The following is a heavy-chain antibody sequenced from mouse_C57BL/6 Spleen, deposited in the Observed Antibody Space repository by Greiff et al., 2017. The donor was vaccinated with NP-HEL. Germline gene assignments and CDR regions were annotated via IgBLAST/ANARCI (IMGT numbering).Heavy chain of an antibody. Sequence: DVMLVESGGGLVQPGGSMKLSCVASGFTFSNYWMNWVRQSPEKGLEWVAQIRLKSDNYATHYAESVKGRFTISRDDSKSSVYLQMNNLRAEDTGIYYCTEPYYGSLYYYAMDYWGQGTSVTVSS. D-gene: IGHD1-1*01. CDR3: TEPYYGSLYYYAMDY. CDR2: IRLKSDNYAT. CDR1: GFTFSNYW. J-gene: IGHJ4*01. V-gene: IGHV6-3*01.